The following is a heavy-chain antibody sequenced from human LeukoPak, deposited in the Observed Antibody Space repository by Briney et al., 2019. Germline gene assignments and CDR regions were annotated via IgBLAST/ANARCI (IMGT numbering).Heavy chain of an antibody. D-gene: IGHD1-20*01. J-gene: IGHJ5*02. CDR2: IFWDDDK. V-gene: IGHV2-5*02. Sequence: SGPTLVNPTQTLTLTCTFSGFSLSTSGVGVGWIRQPPGKALEWLALIFWDDDKRYRPSLKNRVTITKDTSKNQVVLTMTDINPVDTATYFCAHGQLTATAYGWFDPWGQGTLVTVSS. CDR1: GFSLSTSGVG. CDR3: AHGQLTATAYGWFDP.